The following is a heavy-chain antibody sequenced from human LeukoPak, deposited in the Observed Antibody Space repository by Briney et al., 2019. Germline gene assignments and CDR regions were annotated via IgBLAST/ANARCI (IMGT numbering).Heavy chain of an antibody. D-gene: IGHD3-9*01. CDR2: ISAYNGNT. V-gene: IGHV1-18*01. J-gene: IGHJ4*02. CDR1: GYTFSSYD. Sequence: ASVKVSCKASGYTFSSYDIDWVRQATGQGLEWMGWISAYNGNTNYAQKLQGRVTMTTDTSTSTAYMELRSLRSDDTAVYYCARGTPYDILTGYYPAPIDYWGQGTLVTVSS. CDR3: ARGTPYDILTGYYPAPIDY.